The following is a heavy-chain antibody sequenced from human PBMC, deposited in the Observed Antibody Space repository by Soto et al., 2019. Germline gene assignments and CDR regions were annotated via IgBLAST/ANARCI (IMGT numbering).Heavy chain of an antibody. J-gene: IGHJ4*02. CDR2: IIPISGTA. D-gene: IGHD6-19*01. CDR1: GGTFSSYA. Sequence: ASVNVSCKASGGTFSSYAISWVRQAPRQGLEWMGGIIPISGTANYAQKFQGRVTITADESTSTAYMELSSLRSEDTAVYYCARASETAVAGTTRFYYWGQGTLVTVSS. CDR3: ARASETAVAGTTRFYY. V-gene: IGHV1-69*13.